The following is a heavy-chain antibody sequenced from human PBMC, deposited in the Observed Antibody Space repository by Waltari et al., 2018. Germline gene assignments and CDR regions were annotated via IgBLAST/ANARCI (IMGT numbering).Heavy chain of an antibody. CDR3: ARDTDYYYDSSGYLGAFDI. J-gene: IGHJ3*02. CDR1: GYTFTGYY. Sequence: QVQLVQSGAEVKKPGASVKVSCKASGYTFTGYYMHWVRQAPGQGLEWMGWINPNSGGTNYAQKFQGRVTMTRDTSISTAYMELSRLRSDDTAVYYCARDTDYYYDSSGYLGAFDIWGQGTMVTVSS. CDR2: INPNSGGT. D-gene: IGHD3-22*01. V-gene: IGHV1-2*02.